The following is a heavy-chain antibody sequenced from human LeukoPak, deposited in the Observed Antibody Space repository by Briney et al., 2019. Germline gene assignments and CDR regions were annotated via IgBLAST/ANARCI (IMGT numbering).Heavy chain of an antibody. CDR1: GYSFTSYW. D-gene: IGHD3-10*01. CDR2: IYPGDSDT. V-gene: IGHV5-51*01. CDR3: ARQDYYGSGSYFPGYYYYGMDV. Sequence: GESLKISCKGSGYSFTSYWIGWVRQMPGKGLEWMGIIYPGDSDTRYSPSFQGQVTISADKSISTAYLQWSSLKASDTAMYYCARQDYYGSGSYFPGYYYYGMDVWAKGPRSPSP. J-gene: IGHJ6*02.